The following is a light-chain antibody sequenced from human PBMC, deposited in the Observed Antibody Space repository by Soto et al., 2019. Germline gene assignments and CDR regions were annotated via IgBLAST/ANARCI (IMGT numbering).Light chain of an antibody. CDR2: DAS. J-gene: IGKJ1*01. CDR1: QSASSY. V-gene: IGKV3-11*01. CDR3: QQYNNWPPG. Sequence: VFPQSPSTLSLSPGERATLSCRASQSASSYLAWYQQKPGQAPRLLIYDASNRATGIPDRFSGSGSATDFTLTISRLEPEDFAVYYCQQYNNWPPGFGQGTKVDIK.